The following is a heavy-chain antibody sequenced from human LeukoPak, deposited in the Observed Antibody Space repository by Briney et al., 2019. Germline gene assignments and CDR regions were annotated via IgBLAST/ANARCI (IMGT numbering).Heavy chain of an antibody. J-gene: IGHJ4*02. CDR1: GGSINNYY. V-gene: IGHV4-59*01. D-gene: IGHD3-3*01. CDR2: IYYTGIT. Sequence: SETLSLTCIVSGGSINNYYWSWVRQSPGRGLEWIGYIYYTGITNYNPSLRSRVILSVDTSKNQFSLKLRSVTAADTAVYFCARASSTPGSGYYPFDYWGQETLVTVSS. CDR3: ARASSTPGSGYYPFDY.